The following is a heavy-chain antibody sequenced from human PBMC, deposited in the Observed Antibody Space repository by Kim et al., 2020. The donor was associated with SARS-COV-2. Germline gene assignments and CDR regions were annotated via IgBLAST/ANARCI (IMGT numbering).Heavy chain of an antibody. V-gene: IGHV4-39*07. Sequence: SETLSLTCTVSGGSISSSSYYWGWIRQPPGKGLEWIGSIYYSGSTYYNPSLKSRVTISVDTSKNQFSLKLSSVTAADTAVYYCARDVGPDPLYYGTIDYWGQGTLVTVSS. CDR3: ARDVGPDPLYYGTIDY. D-gene: IGHD3-16*01. J-gene: IGHJ4*02. CDR2: IYYSGST. CDR1: GGSISSSSYY.